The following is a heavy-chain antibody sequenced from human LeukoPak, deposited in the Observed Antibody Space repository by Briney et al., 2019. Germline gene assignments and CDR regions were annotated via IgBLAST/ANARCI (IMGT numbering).Heavy chain of an antibody. CDR1: GFTFSTYW. V-gene: IGHV3-7*01. J-gene: IGHJ4*02. CDR2: IKQDGSHK. CDR3: VREEGY. Sequence: PGGSLRLSCAATGFTFSTYWMYWVRQAPGKGLEWVANIKQDGSHKYYVDSVKGRFTISRDNAKNSLYLQMNSLRVEDTAVYYCVREEGYWGQGTLVTVSS.